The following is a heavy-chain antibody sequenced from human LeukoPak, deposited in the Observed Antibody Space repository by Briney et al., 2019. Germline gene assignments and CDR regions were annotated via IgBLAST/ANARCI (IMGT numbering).Heavy chain of an antibody. Sequence: PGGSLRLSCAASGFTVSSNYMSWVRQAPGKGLEWVSVIYSGGTTYYADSVKGRFTISRDNSKNTLYLQMNSLRAEDTAVYYCATSDDLWSGMDNWGQGTLVTVSS. V-gene: IGHV3-53*01. J-gene: IGHJ4*02. CDR1: GFTVSSNY. CDR3: ATSDDLWSGMDN. D-gene: IGHD3-3*01. CDR2: IYSGGTT.